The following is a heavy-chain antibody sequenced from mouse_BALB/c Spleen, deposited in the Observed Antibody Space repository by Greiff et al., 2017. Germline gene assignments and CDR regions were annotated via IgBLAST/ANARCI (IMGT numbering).Heavy chain of an antibody. V-gene: IGHV5-6-5*01. CDR2: ISSGGST. Sequence: DVKLVESGGGLVKPGGSLKLSCAASGFTFSSYAMSWVRETPEKRLEWVASISSGGSTYYPDSVKGRFTISRDNARNILYLQMSSLRSEDTAMYYCARGPPDGYYAMDYWGQGTSVTVSS. D-gene: IGHD2-3*01. J-gene: IGHJ4*01. CDR1: GFTFSSYA. CDR3: ARGPPDGYYAMDY.